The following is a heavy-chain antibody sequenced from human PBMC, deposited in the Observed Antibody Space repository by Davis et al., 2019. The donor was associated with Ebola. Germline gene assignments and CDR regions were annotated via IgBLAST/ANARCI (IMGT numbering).Heavy chain of an antibody. CDR1: GGSISSSNW. D-gene: IGHD3-16*02. CDR2: IYHSGST. J-gene: IGHJ4*02. CDR3: ASGDYVWGSYRPIDY. Sequence: PSETLSLTCAVSGGSISSSNWWSWVRQPPGKGLEWIGEIYHSGSTNYNPSLKSRVTISVDTSKNQFSLKLSSVTAADTAVYYCASGDYVWGSYRPIDYWGQGTLVTVSS. V-gene: IGHV4-4*02.